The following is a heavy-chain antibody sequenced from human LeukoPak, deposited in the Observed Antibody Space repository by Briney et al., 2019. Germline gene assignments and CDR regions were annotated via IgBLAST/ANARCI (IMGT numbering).Heavy chain of an antibody. J-gene: IGHJ3*02. CDR3: YIVVVTAYDAFDI. CDR1: GYIFTSCG. V-gene: IGHV1-18*01. Sequence: AASVKVSCKASGYIFTSCGISWVRQAPGQGLEWMGWISAYNGNTNYAQKLQGRVTMTTDTSTSTAYMELRSLTSDDTAVYYCYIVVVTAYDAFDIWGQGTMVTVSS. D-gene: IGHD2-21*02. CDR2: ISAYNGNT.